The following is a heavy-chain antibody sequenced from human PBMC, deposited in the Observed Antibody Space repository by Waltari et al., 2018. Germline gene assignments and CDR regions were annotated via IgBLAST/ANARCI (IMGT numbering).Heavy chain of an antibody. CDR2: ISGSGSTT. V-gene: IGHV3-23*04. Sequence: EVQLVESGGGLVQPGGSLRLSCAASGFTFSSYAMNWVRQAPGKGLEWVSAISGSGSTTYDSDSVKCRFTISRDNSKNTLYLQMNSLRAEDTAVYYCAKVKVTTLNFDYWGQGTLVTVSS. CDR1: GFTFSSYA. J-gene: IGHJ4*02. D-gene: IGHD4-17*01. CDR3: AKVKVTTLNFDY.